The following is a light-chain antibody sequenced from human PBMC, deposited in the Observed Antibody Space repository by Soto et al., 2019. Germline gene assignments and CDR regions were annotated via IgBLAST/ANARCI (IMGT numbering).Light chain of an antibody. CDR1: QSISDW. J-gene: IGKJ4*01. CDR3: QQANSFPLT. Sequence: DIQMSQSPSSLSASLGDSVTIXXRASQSISDWLAWYQQKPGKAPKLXIYAASSLQSGVPSRFSGSGSGTDFTLTISSLQPEDFATYYCQQANSFPLTFGGGTKVDIK. V-gene: IGKV1-12*01. CDR2: AAS.